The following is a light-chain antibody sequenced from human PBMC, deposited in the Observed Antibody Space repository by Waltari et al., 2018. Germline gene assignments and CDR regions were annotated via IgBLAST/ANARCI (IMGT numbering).Light chain of an antibody. CDR2: EVI. V-gene: IGLV2-23*02. Sequence: QSALTQPASVSGTLGQSITISCTGTTSDVGNYDLVSWYQQHPGKAPKLLICEVIKRPAVVSSRFSGSKSGNTASLTISGRQAEDEADYYCCSYAGRGTYVFGSGTKVTVL. CDR1: TSDVGNYDL. J-gene: IGLJ1*01. CDR3: CSYAGRGTYV.